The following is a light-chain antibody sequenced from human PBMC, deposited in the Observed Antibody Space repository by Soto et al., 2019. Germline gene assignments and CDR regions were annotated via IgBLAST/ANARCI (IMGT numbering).Light chain of an antibody. CDR1: QSVLYSSNNKNY. J-gene: IGKJ2*01. V-gene: IGKV4-1*01. Sequence: DIVMTQSPDSLAVSLGERATINCKSSQSVLYSSNNKNYLAWYQQKPGQPPKLLIYWASTRESGVPDRFSGSGSGTDFTLTIRSLQAEDVAVYYCQQYYGTLYTFGQGTKLEIK. CDR2: WAS. CDR3: QQYYGTLYT.